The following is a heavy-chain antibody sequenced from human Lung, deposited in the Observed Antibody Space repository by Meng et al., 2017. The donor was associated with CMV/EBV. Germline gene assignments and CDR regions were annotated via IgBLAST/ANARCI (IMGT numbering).Heavy chain of an antibody. CDR3: ASKMYYDFWSAYRGTEGVDPFNI. V-gene: IGHV1-2*02. J-gene: IGHJ3*02. Sequence: SXXVSXXASGYTFTDYKMHWVRQAPGQGLEWMGWISPNNGATNYAQKFQGRVTMTRDTSISTAYMELNRLTYDDTAVYYCASKMYYDFWSAYRGTEGVDPFNIXGQGXLVTVSS. CDR1: GYTFTDYK. CDR2: ISPNNGAT. D-gene: IGHD3-3*01.